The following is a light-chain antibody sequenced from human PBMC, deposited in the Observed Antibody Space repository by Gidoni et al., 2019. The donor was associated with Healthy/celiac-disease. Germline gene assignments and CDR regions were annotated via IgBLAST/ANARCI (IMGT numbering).Light chain of an antibody. CDR3: QQRSNWPPKLT. CDR1: QSVSSY. CDR2: DAS. Sequence: EIVLTQSPATLSLSPGEGANLPCRASQSVSSYLAWYQQKPGQAPRLLIYDASNRATCIPARFSGSGAGTDFTLTISSREPEEFAVYYCQQRSNWPPKLTFGGGTKVEIK. V-gene: IGKV3-11*01. J-gene: IGKJ4*01.